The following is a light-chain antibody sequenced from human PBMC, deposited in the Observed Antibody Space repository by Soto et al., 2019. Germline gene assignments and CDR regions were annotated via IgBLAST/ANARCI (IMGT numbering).Light chain of an antibody. CDR3: SSYAGTYSYV. CDR1: SSDVGAYNY. Sequence: QSALTQPRSVSGSPGQSVAISCTGTSSDVGAYNYVSWYQQHSGKAPKFMIYDVSKRPSGVPDRFSGSKSGNTASLTISGLQAQDEADYYCSSYAGTYSYVFGPGTKVTVL. V-gene: IGLV2-11*01. J-gene: IGLJ1*01. CDR2: DVS.